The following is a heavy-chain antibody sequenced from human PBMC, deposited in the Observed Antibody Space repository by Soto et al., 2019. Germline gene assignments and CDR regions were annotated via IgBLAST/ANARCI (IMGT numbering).Heavy chain of an antibody. V-gene: IGHV3-30*18. CDR1: GFTFSSYG. D-gene: IGHD3-10*01. J-gene: IGHJ4*02. CDR3: AKDGVDYYGSGSYLRGSFDY. Sequence: VQLVESGGGVVQPGRSLRLSCAASGFTFSSYGMHWVRQAPGKELEWVAVISYDGSNKYYADSVKGRFTISRDNSKNTLYLQMNSLRAEDTAVYYCAKDGVDYYGSGSYLRGSFDYWGQGTLVTVSS. CDR2: ISYDGSNK.